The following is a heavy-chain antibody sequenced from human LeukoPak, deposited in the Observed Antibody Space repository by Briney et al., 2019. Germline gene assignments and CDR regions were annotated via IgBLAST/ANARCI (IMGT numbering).Heavy chain of an antibody. J-gene: IGHJ4*02. CDR2: IIPILSIA. V-gene: IGHV1-69*04. CDR3: ARSRYYYDSSGYSPLLDY. Sequence: ASVKVSCKASGGTFSSYAISWVRQAPGQGLEWMGRIIPILSIANYAQKFQGRVTITADKSTSTAYMELSSLRSEDTAVYYCARSRYYYDSSGYSPLLDYWGQGTLVTVSS. CDR1: GGTFSSYA. D-gene: IGHD3-22*01.